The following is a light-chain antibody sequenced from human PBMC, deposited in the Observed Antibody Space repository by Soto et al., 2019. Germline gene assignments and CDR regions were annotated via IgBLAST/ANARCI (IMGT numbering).Light chain of an antibody. CDR3: QQYGSSVIT. Sequence: EIVLTQSPGTLSLSPGERATLSCRASQSVTSNYLVWYQQKAGQAPRLLIYGSSRRATGIPHRFSGSGSGTDFTLTISRLEPEDFAVYYCQQYGSSVITFGQGTRLEV. V-gene: IGKV3-20*01. CDR2: GSS. CDR1: QSVTSNY. J-gene: IGKJ5*01.